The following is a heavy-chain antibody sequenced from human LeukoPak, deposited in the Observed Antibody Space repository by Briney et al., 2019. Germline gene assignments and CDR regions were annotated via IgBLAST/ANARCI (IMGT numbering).Heavy chain of an antibody. Sequence: TGGSLRLSCAASGFTFSSYGMHWVRQAPGKGLEWVAFIRYDGNNKYYAGSVKGRFTISRDNSKNTLFLQMNSLRADDTAIYYCVKDAQTAVTSPEYWGQGALVTVSS. CDR2: IRYDGNNK. CDR1: GFTFSSYG. D-gene: IGHD4-17*01. CDR3: VKDAQTAVTSPEY. J-gene: IGHJ4*02. V-gene: IGHV3-30*02.